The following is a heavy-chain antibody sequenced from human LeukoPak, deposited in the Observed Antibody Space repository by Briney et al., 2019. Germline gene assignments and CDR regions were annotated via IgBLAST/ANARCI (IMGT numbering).Heavy chain of an antibody. CDR2: MNPSGST. D-gene: IGHD3-22*01. Sequence: SETLSLTCAVYGVSFSGYYWIWIRQTPEKGLEWIGEMNPSGSTNYNPSLKSRVTISVDTSKNQFSLELSSVTAADTAVYYCARGRQDVTMIVVVMTAVSYYLDVWGKGTTVTVS. V-gene: IGHV4-34*01. CDR3: ARGRQDVTMIVVVMTAVSYYLDV. CDR1: GVSFSGYY. J-gene: IGHJ6*03.